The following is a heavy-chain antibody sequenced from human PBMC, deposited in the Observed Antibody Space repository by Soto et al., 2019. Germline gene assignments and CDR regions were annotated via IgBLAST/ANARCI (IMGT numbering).Heavy chain of an antibody. J-gene: IGHJ4*02. Sequence: VGSLRLSCAASGFTFSNYAMSWVRQAPGKGLEWVSSITGSGDYTYYADSVKGRFTISRDNSKNTLYLQMNSLRAEGTAVYYCAKARYYDSTGYLYYFDYWGQGTLVTVSS. D-gene: IGHD3-22*01. CDR3: AKARYYDSTGYLYYFDY. CDR2: ITGSGDYT. V-gene: IGHV3-23*01. CDR1: GFTFSNYA.